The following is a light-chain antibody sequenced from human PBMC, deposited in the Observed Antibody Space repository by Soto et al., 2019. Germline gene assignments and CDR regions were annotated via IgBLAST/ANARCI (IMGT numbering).Light chain of an antibody. CDR2: RNN. Sequence: QSVLTQPPSVSGAPGQRVTISCTGNSSNIGAGHDVHWYQQPPGTAPKLLIFRNNNRASGVPGRFSGARSGTSASLAITGLQTVDEADYYCQSFDSNLSGWVFGGGTKLTVL. J-gene: IGLJ3*02. CDR1: SSNIGAGHD. CDR3: QSFDSNLSGWV. V-gene: IGLV1-40*01.